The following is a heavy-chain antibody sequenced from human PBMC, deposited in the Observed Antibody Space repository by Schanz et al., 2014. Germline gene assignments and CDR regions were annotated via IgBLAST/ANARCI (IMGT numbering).Heavy chain of an antibody. CDR3: VRLDVHDY. J-gene: IGHJ4*02. Sequence: EVQLVESGGGLVQPGRSLRLSCAASGFNFSSYGMHWVRQASGKGLEWVSVISGSGVTIYYADSVKGRFTISRDNSKNTLYLLLNSLKTEDTAVYYCVRLDVHDYWGQGTLVTVSA. CDR2: ISGSGVTI. D-gene: IGHD3-16*01. CDR1: GFNFSSYG. V-gene: IGHV3-23*04.